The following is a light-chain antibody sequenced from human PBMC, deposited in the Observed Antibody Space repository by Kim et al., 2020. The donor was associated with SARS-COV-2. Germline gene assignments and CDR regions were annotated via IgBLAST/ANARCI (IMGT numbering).Light chain of an antibody. V-gene: IGKV3-20*01. Sequence: SPAERDTPSCRASQSVRSTYLAWYQQKPGQAPRLLIYGASSRATGIPDRFSGSGSGTDFTLTISRLETEDCAVYYCQQYGSSLITFGQGTRLEIK. CDR3: QQYGSSLIT. J-gene: IGKJ5*01. CDR1: QSVRSTY. CDR2: GAS.